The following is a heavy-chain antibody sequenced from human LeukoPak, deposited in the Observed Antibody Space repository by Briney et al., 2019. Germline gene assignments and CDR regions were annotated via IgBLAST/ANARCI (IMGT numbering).Heavy chain of an antibody. CDR1: GFTFSSSD. CDR2: IGAGGDT. V-gene: IGHV3-13*01. CDR3: ARASSGWAVDLYYFDY. D-gene: IGHD6-19*01. J-gene: IGHJ4*02. Sequence: GGSLRLSCAASGFTFSSSDLHWVRQVTGKSLEWVSAIGAGGDTYYPDSVKGRFTISRDNAKNSLYLQMNGLRAEDTAFYYCARASSGWAVDLYYFDYWGQGTLVTVSS.